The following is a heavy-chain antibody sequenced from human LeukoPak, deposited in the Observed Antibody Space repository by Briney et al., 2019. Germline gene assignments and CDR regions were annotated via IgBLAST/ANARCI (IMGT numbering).Heavy chain of an antibody. Sequence: GGSLRLSCAASGFTFSRYAMSWVRQAPGKGLEWVSAISGSGGSTYYADSVKGRFTISRDNSKNTLYLQMNSLRAEDTAVYYCSKDRWELFYYFDYWGQGTLVTVSS. CDR3: SKDRWELFYYFDY. CDR1: GFTFSRYA. V-gene: IGHV3-23*01. D-gene: IGHD1-26*01. CDR2: ISGSGGST. J-gene: IGHJ4*02.